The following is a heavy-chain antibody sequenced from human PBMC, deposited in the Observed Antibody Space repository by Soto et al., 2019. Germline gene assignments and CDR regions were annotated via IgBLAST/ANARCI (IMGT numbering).Heavy chain of an antibody. V-gene: IGHV1-18*01. Sequence: GASVKVSCKASGYTFTSYGISWVRQAPGQGLEWMGWISAYNGNTNYAQKLQGRVTMTTDTSTSTAYMELRSLSSVTAADTAVYYCARSYYDRSGYAVDPWGQGTLVTVSS. CDR3: ARSYYDRSGYAVDP. CDR1: GYTFTSYG. J-gene: IGHJ5*02. CDR2: ISAYNGNT. D-gene: IGHD3-22*01.